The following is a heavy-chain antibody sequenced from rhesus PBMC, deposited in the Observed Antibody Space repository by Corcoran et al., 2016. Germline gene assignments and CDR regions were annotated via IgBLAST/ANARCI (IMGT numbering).Heavy chain of an antibody. V-gene: IGHV1S2*01. J-gene: IGHJ4*01. CDR1: GYTFTDYY. Sequence: QVQLVQSGAEVKKPGSSVKVSCKASGYTFTDYYMHWVLQAHRQGLEWMGWINLYNGNTKNAQKVQGRVNMTRDTSTSTAYMELSSLRSEDTAVYYCARENNIWTGFSYWGQGVLVTVSS. CDR3: ARENNIWTGFSY. D-gene: IGHD3-3*01. CDR2: INLYNGNT.